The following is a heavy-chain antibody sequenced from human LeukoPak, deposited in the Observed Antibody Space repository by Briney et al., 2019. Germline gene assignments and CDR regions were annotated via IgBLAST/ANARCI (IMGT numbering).Heavy chain of an antibody. CDR1: GYTFTSYG. J-gene: IGHJ4*02. CDR2: ISAYNGNT. V-gene: IGHV1-18*01. D-gene: IGHD5-12*01. Sequence: ASVTVSCKTSGYTFTSYGISWVRQAPGQGLEWMGWISAYNGNTNYAPKLQGRVTMTTDTSTSTAYMELRSLRSDDTAVYYCARESGYVLPADYWGQGTLVTVSS. CDR3: ARESGYVLPADY.